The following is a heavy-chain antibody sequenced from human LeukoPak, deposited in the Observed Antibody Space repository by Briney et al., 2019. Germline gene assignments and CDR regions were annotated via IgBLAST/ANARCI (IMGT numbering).Heavy chain of an antibody. CDR3: ARDVGVRSYYYYGMDV. V-gene: IGHV4-31*03. CDR2: IYYSGST. D-gene: IGHD2-15*01. CDR1: GGSISSGGYY. Sequence: PSQTLSLTCTVSGGSISSGGYYWSWIRQHPGKGLEWIGYIYYSGSTYYNPSLKSRVTISVDTSKNQFSLKLSSVTAADTAVYYCARDVGVRSYYYYGMDVWAQGTTVTVSS. J-gene: IGHJ6*02.